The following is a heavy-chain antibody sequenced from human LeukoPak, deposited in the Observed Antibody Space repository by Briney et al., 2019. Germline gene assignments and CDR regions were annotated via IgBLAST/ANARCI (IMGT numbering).Heavy chain of an antibody. Sequence: SETLSLTCAVSGGSFSSYYWSRIRQTPEKGLEWIGEINHSGSTNYNPSLKSRVTISMDASRDQFSLRLSSVTAADTAVYYCARASCRFCGVDVWGQGTTVTVSS. J-gene: IGHJ6*02. CDR1: GGSFSSYY. CDR2: INHSGST. D-gene: IGHD3-3*01. V-gene: IGHV4-34*01. CDR3: ARASCRFCGVDV.